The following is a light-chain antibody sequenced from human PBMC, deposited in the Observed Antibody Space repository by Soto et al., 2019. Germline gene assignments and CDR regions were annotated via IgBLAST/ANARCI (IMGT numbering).Light chain of an antibody. CDR1: QAIRYD. CDR2: AAS. V-gene: IGKV1-17*01. Sequence: IQMTQSPSSLSASVGDRVTLTCRANQAIRYDLAWYQQKPGRAPKLLIYAASHLQSGVPSRFSGSGSGTDFTLTISSLQPEDFATYYCLQHNSYPRTFGQGTKVEIK. CDR3: LQHNSYPRT. J-gene: IGKJ1*01.